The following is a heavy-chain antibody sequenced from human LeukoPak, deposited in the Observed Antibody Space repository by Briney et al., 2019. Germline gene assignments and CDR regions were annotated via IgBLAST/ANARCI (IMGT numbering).Heavy chain of an antibody. V-gene: IGHV4-39*07. J-gene: IGHJ4*02. CDR3: ARYHSGYDDY. CDR2: IYYSGST. D-gene: IGHD5-12*01. Sequence: PSETLSLTCTVSGGSISSSSYYWGWIRQPPGKGLEWIGSIYYSGSTYYNPSLKSRVTISVDTSKSQFSLILSSVTAADTAVYYCARYHSGYDDYWGQGTLVTVSS. CDR1: GGSISSSSYY.